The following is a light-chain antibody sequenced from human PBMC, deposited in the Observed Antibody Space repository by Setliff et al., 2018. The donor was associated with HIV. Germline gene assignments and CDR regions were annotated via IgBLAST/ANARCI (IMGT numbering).Light chain of an antibody. CDR3: VLYMGSGIWM. Sequence: QPVVTQEPSFSVSPGGTVTLTCGLHSGSVSTTYYPSWYQQTPGQAPLTLIYNTNTRSSGVPDRFSGSILGNKAALTITGAQADDESDYYCVLYMGSGIWMFGGGTKVTVL. J-gene: IGLJ3*02. CDR2: NTN. V-gene: IGLV8-61*01. CDR1: SGSVSTTYY.